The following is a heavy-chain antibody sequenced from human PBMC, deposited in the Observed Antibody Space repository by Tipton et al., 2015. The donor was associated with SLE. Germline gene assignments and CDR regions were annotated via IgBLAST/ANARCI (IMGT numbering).Heavy chain of an antibody. V-gene: IGHV4-59*08. J-gene: IGHJ4*02. CDR2: IYYSGTT. Sequence: TLSLTCTVSGGSISRHFWSWIRQPPGKGLEWIGYIYYSGTTNYNPSLKSRLTLTIDTSKNQFSLKLSSVTAADTAVYYCVRLELPATKADYWGPGTLVTVSS. CDR1: GGSISRHF. CDR3: VRLELPATKADY. D-gene: IGHD5-24*01.